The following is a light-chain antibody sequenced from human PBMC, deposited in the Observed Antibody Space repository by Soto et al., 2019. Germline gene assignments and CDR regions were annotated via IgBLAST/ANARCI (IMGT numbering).Light chain of an antibody. J-gene: IGKJ4*01. CDR1: QSVGNY. Sequence: EIVLTQSPATLSLSPGERATRSCRASQSVGNYLVWYQQKPGQAPRLLIYDASNRVTGIPARFSGSGSGTDFTLTISSLEPEDFAVYYCQQRSDWPPLTFGGGTKADIK. CDR2: DAS. V-gene: IGKV3-11*01. CDR3: QQRSDWPPLT.